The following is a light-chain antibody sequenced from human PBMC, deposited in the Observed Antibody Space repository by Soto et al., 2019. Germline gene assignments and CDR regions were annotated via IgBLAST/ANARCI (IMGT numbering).Light chain of an antibody. CDR3: QQFDNWPLT. CDR1: QSVSTN. J-gene: IGKJ5*01. Sequence: EIVMTQSPATLPVSPGERVTLSCRASQSVSTNLDWYQQKPGQVPRLLIYGASTRATGIPARFSGSGSGTEFTLTISRLQSEDFAVYYCQQFDNWPLTFGQGTRLEIK. V-gene: IGKV3-15*01. CDR2: GAS.